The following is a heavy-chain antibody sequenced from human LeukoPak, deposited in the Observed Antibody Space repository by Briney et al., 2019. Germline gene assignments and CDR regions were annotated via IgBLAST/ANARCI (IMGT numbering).Heavy chain of an antibody. J-gene: IGHJ4*02. CDR2: IWYDGSNK. CDR3: ARGLSSTVPDY. V-gene: IGHV3-33*01. CDR1: GFTFSSYG. D-gene: IGHD4-17*01. Sequence: GGSLRLSCAASGFTFSSYGMHWVRQALGKGLEWVAVIWYDGSNKYYADSVKGRFTISRDNSKNTLYLQMNSLRAEDTAVYYCARGLSSTVPDYWGQGTLVTVSS.